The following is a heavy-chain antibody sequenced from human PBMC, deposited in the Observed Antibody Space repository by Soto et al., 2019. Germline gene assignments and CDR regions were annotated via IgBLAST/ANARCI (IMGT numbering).Heavy chain of an antibody. J-gene: IGHJ3*02. CDR2: IYPGDSDT. D-gene: IGHD4-17*01. CDR1: GYSFTSYW. CDR3: ARSYANDYGDYDAIDI. V-gene: IGHV5-51*01. Sequence: PGESLKISCKGSGYSFTSYWIGWVRQMPGKGLEWMGIIYPGDSDTRYSPSFQGQVTISADKSISTAYLQWSSLKASDTAMYYCARSYANDYGDYDAIDIWGQGTRISVSS.